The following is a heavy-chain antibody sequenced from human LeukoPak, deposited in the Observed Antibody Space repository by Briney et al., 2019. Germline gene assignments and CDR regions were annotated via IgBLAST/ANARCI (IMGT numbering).Heavy chain of an antibody. J-gene: IGHJ4*02. Sequence: SETLSLTCAVYGGSFSGYYWSWIRQPPGEGLEWIGEINHSGSTNYNPSLKSRVTISVDTSKNQFSLKLSSVTAADTAVYYCARGGGYSYEIDYWGQGTLVTVSS. CDR3: ARGGGYSYEIDY. CDR2: INHSGST. V-gene: IGHV4-34*01. D-gene: IGHD5-18*01. CDR1: GGSFSGYY.